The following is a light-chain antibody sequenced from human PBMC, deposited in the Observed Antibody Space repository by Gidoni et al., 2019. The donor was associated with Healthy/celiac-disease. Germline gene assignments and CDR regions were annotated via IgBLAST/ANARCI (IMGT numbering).Light chain of an antibody. Sequence: QSALTQPPSASASPGPSVTISCTGTSSDVGAYKYVSWYQQHPGKVPKLMIYEVSKRPSGVPDRFSGSKSGNTASLTVSGLQAEDEADYYCSSYAGSNNWVFGGGTKVTVL. CDR1: SSDVGAYKY. CDR2: EVS. V-gene: IGLV2-8*01. J-gene: IGLJ3*02. CDR3: SSYAGSNNWV.